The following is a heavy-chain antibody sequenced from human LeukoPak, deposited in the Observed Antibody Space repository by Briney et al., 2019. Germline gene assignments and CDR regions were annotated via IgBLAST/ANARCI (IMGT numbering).Heavy chain of an antibody. CDR3: AREAGDSVVGKYWFDP. V-gene: IGHV1-46*04. D-gene: IGHD2-2*01. CDR1: GYTFTSYY. Sequence: GASVKVSCKASGYTFTSYYMHWVRQAPGQGLEWMGIINPSGGSTSYAQKLQGRVTMTRDMSTSTVYMELSSLRSEDTAVYYCAREAGDSVVGKYWFDPWGQGTLVTVSS. J-gene: IGHJ5*02. CDR2: INPSGGST.